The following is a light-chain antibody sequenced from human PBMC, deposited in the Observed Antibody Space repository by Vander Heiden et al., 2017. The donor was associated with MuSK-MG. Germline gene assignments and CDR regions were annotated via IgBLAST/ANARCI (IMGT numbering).Light chain of an antibody. CDR2: AAS. CDR1: QGISSY. CDR3: QQLNSSPIT. J-gene: IGKJ4*01. Sequence: DIQLTQSPSFLSASVGDRVTITYRASQGISSYLAWYQQKPGKAPKLLIYAASTLQSGVPSRFSGSGSGTEFTLTISSLQPEDFATYYCQQLNSSPITFGGGTKVDIK. V-gene: IGKV1-9*01.